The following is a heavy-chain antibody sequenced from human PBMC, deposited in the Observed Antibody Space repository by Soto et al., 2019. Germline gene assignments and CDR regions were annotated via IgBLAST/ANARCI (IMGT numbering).Heavy chain of an antibody. CDR1: GYTFTSYA. J-gene: IGHJ5*02. CDR3: ARGYGGPIGWFDP. D-gene: IGHD3-16*01. Sequence: QVQLVQSGAEVKKPGASVKVSCKASGYTFTSYAMHWVRQAPGQRXEWMGWINAGNGNTKYSQKFQGRVTITRDTSASTAYMELSXLRSEDTAVYYCARGYGGPIGWFDPWGQGTLVTVSS. CDR2: INAGNGNT. V-gene: IGHV1-3*01.